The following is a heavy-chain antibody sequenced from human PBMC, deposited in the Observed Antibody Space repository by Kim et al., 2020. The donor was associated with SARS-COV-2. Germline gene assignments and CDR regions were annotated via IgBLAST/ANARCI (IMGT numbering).Heavy chain of an antibody. D-gene: IGHD5-18*01. CDR3: ARVDDTAMVLDY. J-gene: IGHJ4*02. V-gene: IGHV1-18*04. Sequence: ASVKVSCKASGYTFTSYGISWVRQAPGQGLEWMGWISAYNGNTNYAQKLQGRVTMTTDTSTNTAYMELRSLRSDDTAVYYCARVDDTAMVLDYWGQGTLVTVSS. CDR1: GYTFTSYG. CDR2: ISAYNGNT.